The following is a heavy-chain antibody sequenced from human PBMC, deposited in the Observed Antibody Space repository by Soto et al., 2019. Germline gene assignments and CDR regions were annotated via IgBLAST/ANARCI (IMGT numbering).Heavy chain of an antibody. J-gene: IGHJ6*02. CDR3: ARHLAVAGETIYHGMDV. V-gene: IGHV1-69*13. Sequence: SVKVSCKASGGTFSSYAISWGRQAPGQGLEWMGGIIPIFGTANYAQKFQGRVTITADESTSTAYMELSSLKASDTAMYYCARHLAVAGETIYHGMDVWGHGTTVTVSS. D-gene: IGHD6-19*01. CDR1: GGTFSSYA. CDR2: IIPIFGTA.